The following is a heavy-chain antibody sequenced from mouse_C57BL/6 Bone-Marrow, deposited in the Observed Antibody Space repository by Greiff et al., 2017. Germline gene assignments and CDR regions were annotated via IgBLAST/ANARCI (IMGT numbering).Heavy chain of an antibody. J-gene: IGHJ2*01. D-gene: IGHD2-13*01. CDR3: TRKAGNGDG. CDR1: GFNIKNSY. CDR2: IDPANGST. Sequence: EVQLQQSVAELVRPGASVKLSCTASGFNIKNSYMHWVKQRPEQGLEWIGRIDPANGSTKYATKFQGKATITADTSSNTAYLQLSSRTSGDTAVSYVTRKAGNGDGWGQGTTLTVSS. V-gene: IGHV14-3*01.